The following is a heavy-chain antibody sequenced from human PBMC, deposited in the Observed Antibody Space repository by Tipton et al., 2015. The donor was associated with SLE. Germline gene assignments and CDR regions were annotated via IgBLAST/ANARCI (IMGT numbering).Heavy chain of an antibody. D-gene: IGHD3-10*01. J-gene: IGHJ6*02. CDR3: AGDAGACMDV. Sequence: TLSLTCTVSGGSISSYYWSWIRQPPGKGLEWIGYIYYSGSTNYNPSLKSRVTISVDTSKNQFSLKLSSVTAANTAVYYCAGDAGACMDVWGQGTAVTVSS. CDR1: GGSISSYY. V-gene: IGHV4-59*01. CDR2: IYYSGST.